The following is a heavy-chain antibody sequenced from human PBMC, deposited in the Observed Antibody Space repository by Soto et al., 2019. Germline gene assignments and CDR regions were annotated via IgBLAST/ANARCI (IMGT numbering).Heavy chain of an antibody. CDR3: ARDWLPGCSGGSCYFDY. D-gene: IGHD2-15*01. CDR1: GYTFTIYG. J-gene: IGHJ4*02. V-gene: IGHV1-18*01. CDR2: ISAYNGNT. Sequence: VSVKVSCKASGYTFTIYGISWVRQAPGQGLEWMGWISAYNGNTNYAQKLQGRVTMTTDTSTSTAYMELRSLRSDDTAVYYCARDWLPGCSGGSCYFDYWGQGTLVTVSS.